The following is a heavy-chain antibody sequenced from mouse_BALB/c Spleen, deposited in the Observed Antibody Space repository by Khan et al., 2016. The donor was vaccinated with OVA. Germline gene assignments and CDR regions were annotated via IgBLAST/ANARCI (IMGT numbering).Heavy chain of an antibody. CDR2: ISSTGGT. D-gene: IGHD2-14*01. V-gene: IGHV3-2*02. J-gene: IGHJ4*01. CDR1: GYSITSDYA. CDR3: ARSLYYSYGCAFDG. Sequence: DAHLQESGPGLVKPSQSLSLTCTVTGYSITSDYAWNWIRQFPGNKLEWMGYISSTGGTSYNPSLKSRISTTRDTSKNQFSLQFKTVTTEDTATYYWARSLYYSYGCAFDGWGRGTSVTVSS.